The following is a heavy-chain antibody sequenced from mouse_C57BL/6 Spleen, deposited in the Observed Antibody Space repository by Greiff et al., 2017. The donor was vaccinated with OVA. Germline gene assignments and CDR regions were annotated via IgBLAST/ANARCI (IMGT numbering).Heavy chain of an antibody. CDR1: GYTFTSYW. Sequence: QVQLQQPGAELVKPGASVKLSCKASGYTFTSYWMHWVKQRPGQGLEWIGMIHPNSGSTNYNEKFKSKATLTVDKSSSTAYMQLSSQTSEDSAVYYCARYDYGVFDYWGQGTTLTVSS. J-gene: IGHJ2*01. CDR3: ARYDYGVFDY. D-gene: IGHD1-1*01. V-gene: IGHV1-64*01. CDR2: IHPNSGST.